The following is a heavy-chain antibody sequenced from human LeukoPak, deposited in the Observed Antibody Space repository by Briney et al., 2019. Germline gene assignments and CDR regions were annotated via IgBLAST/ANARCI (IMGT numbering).Heavy chain of an antibody. V-gene: IGHV3-23*01. J-gene: IGHJ4*02. CDR3: ATNTLVGATVLFDY. CDR1: GFTFSSYG. CDR2: ISGSGGST. Sequence: PGGSLRLSCAASGFTFSSYGMSWVRQAPGKGLEWVSAISGSGGSTYYADSVKGRFTISRDNSKNTLYLQMNSLRAEDTAVYYCATNTLVGATVLFDYWGQGTLVTVSS. D-gene: IGHD1-26*01.